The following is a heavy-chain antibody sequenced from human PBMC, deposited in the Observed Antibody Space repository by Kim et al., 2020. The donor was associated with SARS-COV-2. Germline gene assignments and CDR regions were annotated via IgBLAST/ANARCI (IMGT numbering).Heavy chain of an antibody. V-gene: IGHV3-73*01. CDR1: GFTFSGSA. CDR3: TRPPHGDNYYYYGMDV. Sequence: GGSLRLSCAASGFTFSGSAMHWVRQASGKGLEWVGRIRSKANSYATAYAASVKGRFTISRDDSKNTAYLQMNSLKTEDTAVYYCTRPPHGDNYYYYGMDVWGQGTTVTVSS. CDR2: IRSKANSYAT. D-gene: IGHD4-17*01. J-gene: IGHJ6*02.